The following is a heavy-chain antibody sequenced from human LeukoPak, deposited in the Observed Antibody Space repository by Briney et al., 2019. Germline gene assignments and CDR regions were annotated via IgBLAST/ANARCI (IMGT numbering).Heavy chain of an antibody. Sequence: ASVKVSCKASGYTFTSYYMHWVRQAPGQGLEWMGIINPSGGSTSYAQKFQGRVTMTRDMSTSTVYMELSSLRSEDTAVYYCARPQRPRTRITMVRGAAPDAFDIWGQGTMVTVPS. CDR2: INPSGGST. J-gene: IGHJ3*02. CDR3: ARPQRPRTRITMVRGAAPDAFDI. V-gene: IGHV1-46*01. CDR1: GYTFTSYY. D-gene: IGHD3-10*01.